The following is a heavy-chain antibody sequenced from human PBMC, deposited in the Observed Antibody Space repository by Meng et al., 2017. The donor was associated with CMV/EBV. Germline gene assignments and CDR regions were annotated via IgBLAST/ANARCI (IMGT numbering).Heavy chain of an antibody. V-gene: IGHV1-69*04. J-gene: IGHJ6*02. Sequence: SVKVSCKASGGTFSSYTISWVRQAPGQGLEWMGRIIPILGIANYAQKFQGRVTITADKSTSTAYMEPSSLGSEDTGVYYCARDSIAICGGVKGGMDVWGQGTTVTVSS. CDR2: IIPILGIA. D-gene: IGHD3-3*01. CDR3: ARDSIAICGGVKGGMDV. CDR1: GGTFSSYT.